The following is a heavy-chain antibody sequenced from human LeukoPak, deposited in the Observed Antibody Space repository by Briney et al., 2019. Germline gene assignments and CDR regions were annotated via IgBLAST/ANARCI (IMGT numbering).Heavy chain of an antibody. CDR3: ARAPSITMVRGVPYYYYMDV. J-gene: IGHJ6*03. V-gene: IGHV3-23*01. D-gene: IGHD3-10*01. CDR1: GFTFSNYA. Sequence: PGGSLRLSCAASGFTFSNYAMSWVRQAPGKGLEWVSTISGSGGSTYYADSVKGRFTISRDNSKNTLYLQMNSLRAEDTAVYYCARAPSITMVRGVPYYYYMDVWGKGTTVTVSS. CDR2: ISGSGGST.